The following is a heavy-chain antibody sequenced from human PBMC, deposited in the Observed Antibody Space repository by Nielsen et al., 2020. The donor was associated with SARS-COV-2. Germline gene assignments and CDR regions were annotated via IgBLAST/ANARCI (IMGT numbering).Heavy chain of an antibody. V-gene: IGHV3-23*01. J-gene: IGHJ4*02. Sequence: GESLKISCAASGFTFSDYYMSWIRQAPGKGLEWVSAISGSGGSTYYADSVKGRFTISRDNSKNTLYLQMNSLRAEDTAVYYCAKRWELAYWGQGTLVTVSS. D-gene: IGHD1-26*01. CDR1: GFTFSDYY. CDR2: ISGSGGST. CDR3: AKRWELAY.